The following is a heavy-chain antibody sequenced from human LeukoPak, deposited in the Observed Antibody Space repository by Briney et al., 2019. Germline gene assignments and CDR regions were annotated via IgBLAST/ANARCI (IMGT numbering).Heavy chain of an antibody. J-gene: IGHJ4*02. Sequence: SETLSLTCTVVGGSINRRNYYWGWIRQSPGKGLEWIGSTYYSGSVNNNPSLQSRVTISVDTSASQFSLNLTSVTAADTAAYYCAGIVASAGAPVDYWGQGILVIVSS. V-gene: IGHV4-39*07. CDR2: TYYSGSV. D-gene: IGHD6-13*01. CDR3: AGIVASAGAPVDY. CDR1: GGSINRRNYY.